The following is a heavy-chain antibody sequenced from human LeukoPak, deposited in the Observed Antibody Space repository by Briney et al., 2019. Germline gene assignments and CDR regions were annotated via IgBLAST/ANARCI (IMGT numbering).Heavy chain of an antibody. D-gene: IGHD3-10*02. CDR1: GFTFSSYE. CDR3: AELGITMIGGV. J-gene: IGHJ6*04. Sequence: PGGSLRLSCAASGFTFSSYEMNWVRQAPGKGLEWVSYISSSGSTIYYADSVKGRFTISRDNAKNSLYLQMNSLRAEDTAIYYCAELGITMIGGVWGKGTTVTVSS. V-gene: IGHV3-48*03. CDR2: ISSSGSTI.